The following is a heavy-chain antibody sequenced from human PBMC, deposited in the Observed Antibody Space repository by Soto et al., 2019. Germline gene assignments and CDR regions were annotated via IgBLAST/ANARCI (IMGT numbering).Heavy chain of an antibody. CDR3: IKVLTRGVGVPRFYFDS. CDR1: GFTFSNDW. V-gene: IGHV3-74*01. J-gene: IGHJ4*02. Sequence: PGGSLRLSCAASGFTFSNDWMHWVRQAPGKGLEWVSRINADGGSTHYADSVRDRFTISRDNAKNTLFLQLNSLRVEDTAIYYCIKVLTRGVGVPRFYFDSWGQGTLVTVSS. D-gene: IGHD3-9*01. CDR2: INADGGST.